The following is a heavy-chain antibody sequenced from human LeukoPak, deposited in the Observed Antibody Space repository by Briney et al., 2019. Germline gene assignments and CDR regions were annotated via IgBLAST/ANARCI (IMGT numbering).Heavy chain of an antibody. V-gene: IGHV1-2*02. CDR2: INPNSGGT. CDR3: ARASNYYDSSGYPY. Sequence: ASVKVSCKASGYTFTGYYMHWVRQPPGQGLEWMGGINPNSGGTNYAQKFQGRVTMTRDTSISTAYMELSRLRSDDTAVYYCARASNYYDSSGYPYWGQGTLVTVSS. D-gene: IGHD3-22*01. J-gene: IGHJ4*02. CDR1: GYTFTGYY.